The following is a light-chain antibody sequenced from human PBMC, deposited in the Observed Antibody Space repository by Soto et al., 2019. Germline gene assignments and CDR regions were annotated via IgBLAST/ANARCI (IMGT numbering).Light chain of an antibody. CDR2: QDT. V-gene: IGLV3-1*01. J-gene: IGLJ1*01. CDR3: PAWDSSTAV. CDR1: KLGDKN. Sequence: SYELTQPPSVSVSPGQTASIACSGDKLGDKNAYWYQQKPGQSPLLVIYQDTKRPSGIPERFSGSNSGNTATLTISGTQAMDEADYYCPAWDSSTAVFGTGTKVTVL.